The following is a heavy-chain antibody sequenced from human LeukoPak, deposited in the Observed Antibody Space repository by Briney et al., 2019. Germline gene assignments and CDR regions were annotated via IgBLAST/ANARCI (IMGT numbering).Heavy chain of an antibody. CDR3: ATTYDVSGYCFDY. CDR1: GFTFSSYW. CDR2: IKQDGSEK. V-gene: IGHV3-7*02. Sequence: GGSLRLSCAASGFTFSSYWMSWVRQAPGKGLEWVANIKQDGSEKYYVDSVKGRFTISRDNAKNSLYLQMNSLRAEDTAVYYCATTYDVSGYCFDYWGQGTLVTVSS. D-gene: IGHD3-22*01. J-gene: IGHJ4*02.